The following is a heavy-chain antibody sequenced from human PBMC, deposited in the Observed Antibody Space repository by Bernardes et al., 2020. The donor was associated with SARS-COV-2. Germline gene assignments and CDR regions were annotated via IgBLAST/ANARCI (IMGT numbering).Heavy chain of an antibody. Sequence: ETLSLTCAVYGGSFSGYYWSWIRQPPGKGLEWIGEINHSGSTNYNPSLKSRVTISVDTSKNQFSLKLSSVTAADTAVYYCARGGLVTIFGVAANWFDPWGQGTLVTVSS. V-gene: IGHV4-34*01. J-gene: IGHJ5*02. D-gene: IGHD3-3*01. CDR2: INHSGST. CDR3: ARGGLVTIFGVAANWFDP. CDR1: GGSFSGYY.